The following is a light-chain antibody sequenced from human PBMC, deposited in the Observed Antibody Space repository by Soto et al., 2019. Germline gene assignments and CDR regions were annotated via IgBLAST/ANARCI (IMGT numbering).Light chain of an antibody. Sequence: QSALTQPASVSGSPGQSFTISCTGTSSDVGGYNYVSWFQQDPGEAPKLMIYEVSNRPSGVSNRFSGSKSGNTASLTISGLQAEDEADYYCSSYTSSSTYVFGTGTKVTVL. CDR2: EVS. CDR1: SSDVGGYNY. V-gene: IGLV2-14*01. J-gene: IGLJ1*01. CDR3: SSYTSSSTYV.